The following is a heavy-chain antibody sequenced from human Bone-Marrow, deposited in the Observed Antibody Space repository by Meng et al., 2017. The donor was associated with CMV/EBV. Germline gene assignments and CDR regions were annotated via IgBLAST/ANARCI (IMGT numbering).Heavy chain of an antibody. D-gene: IGHD3-16*01. CDR3: AKDAGGGIMWDD. CDR2: ISYDGSNK. Sequence: GESLKISCAASGFTFSSYAMHWVRQAPGKGLEWVAVISYDGSNKYFADSVKGRFTISRDNSKNTLYLEMNSLRVEDTAEYFCAKDAGGGIMWDDWSQGTLVTVSS. J-gene: IGHJ4*02. V-gene: IGHV3-30-3*01. CDR1: GFTFSSYA.